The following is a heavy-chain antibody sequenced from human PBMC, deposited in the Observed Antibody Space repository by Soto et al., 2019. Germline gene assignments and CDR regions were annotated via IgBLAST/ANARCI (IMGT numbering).Heavy chain of an antibody. J-gene: IGHJ4*02. V-gene: IGHV1-18*01. CDR2: ISAYNGNT. CDR1: GYTFTSYS. CDR3: AREDPPSLS. D-gene: IGHD2-2*01. Sequence: QVQLVQSGAEVKKPGASVTVSCKASGYTFTSYSISWLRQAPGQGLEWMGWISAYNGNTNYAQKLQCRVTMTTDTATSTAYIELRSLSSDDTAVYYCAREDPPSLSWGQGTLVTVSS.